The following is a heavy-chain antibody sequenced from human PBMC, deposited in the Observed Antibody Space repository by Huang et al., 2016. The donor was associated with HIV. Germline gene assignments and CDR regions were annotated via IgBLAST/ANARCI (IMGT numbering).Heavy chain of an antibody. D-gene: IGHD3-22*01. CDR3: ARDPRIQSWLNFFDY. CDR2: IKSDGRST. V-gene: IGHV3-74*01. J-gene: IGHJ4*02. Sequence: EVQLVESGGGLVQPGGSLRLSCAASGFSSSSYGMHWVRQGPGKGRVWVSRIKSDGRSTSYADSVKGRFTISRDNAKNTLYLQMNSLRAEDTAVYYCARDPRIQSWLNFFDYWGQGTLVSVSS. CDR1: GFSSSSYG.